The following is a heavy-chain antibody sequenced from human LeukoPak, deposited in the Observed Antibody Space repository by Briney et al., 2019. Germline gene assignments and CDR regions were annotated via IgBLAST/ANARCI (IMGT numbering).Heavy chain of an antibody. CDR2: ISSSGSTI. D-gene: IGHD3-22*01. CDR1: GFTFSDYY. Sequence: PGGSLRLSCAASGFTFSDYYMSWIRQAPGKGLEWVSYISSSGSTIYYADSVKGRFTISRDNAKNSLYLQMNSLRAEDTAVYYCARQDDNYYDSSAAFDIWGQGAMVTVSS. J-gene: IGHJ3*02. V-gene: IGHV3-11*01. CDR3: ARQDDNYYDSSAAFDI.